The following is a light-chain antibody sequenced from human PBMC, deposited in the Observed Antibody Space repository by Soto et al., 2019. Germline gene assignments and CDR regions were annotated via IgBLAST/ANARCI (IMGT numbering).Light chain of an antibody. CDR1: QSVSSGY. CDR3: QQYGPSPWYT. V-gene: IGKV3-20*01. CDR2: GTY. Sequence: VLTQSPGTLSLSPGERATLSCRAGQSVSSGYLAWYQQKPGQAPILLIYGTYTRATGIPDRFSGSGSGTDFTLTISRLQPEDFAVYYWQQYGPSPWYTFGQGTKLEI. J-gene: IGKJ2*01.